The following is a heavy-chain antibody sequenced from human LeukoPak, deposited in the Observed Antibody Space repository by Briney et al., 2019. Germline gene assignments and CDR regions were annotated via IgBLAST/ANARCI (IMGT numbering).Heavy chain of an antibody. Sequence: QTGGSLRLSCAASGFAFSRHGIHWVRQAPGKGLEWVAFIPYDGSNKFYADSVKGRFTISRDNSKNTLYLQMNSLRAEDTAVYYCAKAVYPYDSSGYYLDYWGQGTLVTVSS. V-gene: IGHV3-30*02. CDR1: GFAFSRHG. CDR2: IPYDGSNK. D-gene: IGHD3-22*01. CDR3: AKAVYPYDSSGYYLDY. J-gene: IGHJ4*02.